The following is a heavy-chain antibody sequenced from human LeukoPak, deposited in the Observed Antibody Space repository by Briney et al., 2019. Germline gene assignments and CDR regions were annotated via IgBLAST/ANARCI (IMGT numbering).Heavy chain of an antibody. CDR3: ARDFSGGQGLAY. CDR1: GGSFSGYY. CDR2: INHSGST. V-gene: IGHV4-34*01. D-gene: IGHD4-23*01. J-gene: IGHJ4*02. Sequence: KSSETLSLTCAVYGGSFSGYYWSWIRQPPGKGLGWIGEINHSGSTNYNPSLKSRVTISVDTSKNQFSLKLSSVTAADTAVYYCARDFSGGQGLAYWGQGTLVTVSS.